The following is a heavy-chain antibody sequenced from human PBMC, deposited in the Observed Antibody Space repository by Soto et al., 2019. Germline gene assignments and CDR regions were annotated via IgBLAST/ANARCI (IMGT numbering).Heavy chain of an antibody. CDR3: AKESNAFDI. J-gene: IGHJ3*02. V-gene: IGHV3-30*18. CDR2: ISNDGNNI. CDR1: GITLSGYA. Sequence: QVQLVESGGGVVQPGRSLRLSCAASGITLSGYAMHWVRQAPGEGLEWLAVISNDGNNIFYSDSVKGRFTISRDTSQNTLYLQMSGLRADDTAVYHCAKESNAFDIWGQGTMVTVSS.